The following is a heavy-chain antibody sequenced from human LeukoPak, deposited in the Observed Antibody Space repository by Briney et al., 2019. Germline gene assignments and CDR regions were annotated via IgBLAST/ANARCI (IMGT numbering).Heavy chain of an antibody. D-gene: IGHD3-22*01. CDR1: GFTFTNYA. CDR2: IRGSGATT. V-gene: IGHV3-23*01. Sequence: GGSLRLSCAASGFTFTNYAMTWVRQAPGKGLEWVSAIRGSGATTYYADSVKGRFTISRDNAKNSLYLQLNSLRDEDTAVYYCARAATYYYDSSGYYPYAFDIWGQGTMVTVSS. CDR3: ARAATYYYDSSGYYPYAFDI. J-gene: IGHJ3*02.